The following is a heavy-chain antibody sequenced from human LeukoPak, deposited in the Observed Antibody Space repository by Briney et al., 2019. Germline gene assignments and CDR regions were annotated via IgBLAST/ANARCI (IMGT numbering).Heavy chain of an antibody. CDR3: ARDVLLVGATIYFDY. V-gene: IGHV3-7*01. D-gene: IGHD1-26*01. CDR1: RFTFSSYW. J-gene: IGHJ4*02. Sequence: GGSLRLSCTASRFTFSSYWMSWVRQAPGKGLEWVGNIKQDGSEQYYVDSVKGRFTISRDNAKNSLYLQMDSLRAEDTAIYYCARDVLLVGATIYFDYWGQGTLVTVSS. CDR2: IKQDGSEQ.